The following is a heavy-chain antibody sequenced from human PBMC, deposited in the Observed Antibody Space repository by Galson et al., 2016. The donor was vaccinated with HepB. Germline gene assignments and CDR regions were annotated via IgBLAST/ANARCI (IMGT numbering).Heavy chain of an antibody. V-gene: IGHV3-23*01. CDR3: ARDGGVKVGGDY. Sequence: SLRLSCAASGFTLSNYYMSWIRQAPGKGLEWVSVISGSGRSTYYADSVKGRFTISRDSSKNTLYFQMNSLRAEDTAVYYCARDGGVKVGGDYWGQGTLVTVSS. D-gene: IGHD3-16*01. J-gene: IGHJ4*02. CDR2: ISGSGRST. CDR1: GFTLSNYY.